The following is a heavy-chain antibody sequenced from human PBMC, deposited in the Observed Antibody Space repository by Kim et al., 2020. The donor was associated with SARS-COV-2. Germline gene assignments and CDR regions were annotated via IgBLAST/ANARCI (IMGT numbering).Heavy chain of an antibody. D-gene: IGHD1-20*01. Sequence: GESLKISCKGSGYSFTSYWITWVRQTPGKGLEWMGRIDPSDSYINYSPSFQGHVSISADKSTSTAYLQWSSLKASDTAMYYCARQGQNNWNFDYWGQGTLVTVSS. CDR3: ARQGQNNWNFDY. J-gene: IGHJ4*02. CDR2: IDPSDSYI. V-gene: IGHV5-10-1*01. CDR1: GYSFTSYW.